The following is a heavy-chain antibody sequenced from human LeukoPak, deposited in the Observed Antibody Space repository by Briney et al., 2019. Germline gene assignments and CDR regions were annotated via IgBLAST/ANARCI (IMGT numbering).Heavy chain of an antibody. CDR3: LVGATIDYYYYMDV. Sequence: ASVKVSCKASGGTFSSYAISWVRQAPGQGLEWMGGIIPIFGTANYAQKFQGRVMITTDESTSTAYMELSSLRSEDTAVYYCLVGATIDYYYYMDVWGKGTTVTVSS. J-gene: IGHJ6*03. CDR2: IIPIFGTA. D-gene: IGHD1-26*01. CDR1: GGTFSSYA. V-gene: IGHV1-69*05.